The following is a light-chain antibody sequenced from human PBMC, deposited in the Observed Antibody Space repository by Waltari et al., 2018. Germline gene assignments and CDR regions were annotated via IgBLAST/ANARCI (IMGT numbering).Light chain of an antibody. Sequence: DIQMTQSPSSLSASVGDRVTITCRASQSISSYLNWYQQKPGKAPKLLIYAESSLQSGVPSRFSGSGSATDFTLTISSLQPEDFATYYCQQSYSTLVTFGQGTKVEIK. CDR2: AES. CDR1: QSISSY. CDR3: QQSYSTLVT. J-gene: IGKJ1*01. V-gene: IGKV1-39*01.